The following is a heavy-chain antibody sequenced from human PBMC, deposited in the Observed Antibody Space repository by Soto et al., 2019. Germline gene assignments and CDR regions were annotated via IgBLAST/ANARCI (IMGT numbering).Heavy chain of an antibody. V-gene: IGHV1-3*01. Sequence: ASVTVSCKASGYTFRGHTIHWLRQAPGQQPEWLVWINAGNSMTYYSEKFEGRVTFSRDTVATTVNMELTSLTSEDTAVYYCGRDQSGTGYYVDWFDPWCQGTLVTVSS. CDR1: GYTFRGHT. J-gene: IGHJ5*02. CDR3: GRDQSGTGYYVDWFDP. CDR2: INAGNSMT. D-gene: IGHD3-10*02.